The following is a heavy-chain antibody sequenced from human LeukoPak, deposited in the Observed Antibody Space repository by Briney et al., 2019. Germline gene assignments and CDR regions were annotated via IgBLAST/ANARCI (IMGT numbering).Heavy chain of an antibody. V-gene: IGHV1-2*02. CDR3: AREPGIAAAGTDY. J-gene: IGHJ4*02. D-gene: IGHD6-13*01. Sequence: ASVKVSCKASGYTFTGYYMHWVRQAPGQGLEWMGWINPNSGGTNYAQKFQGRVTTTRDTSISTAYMELSRLRSDDTAVYYCAREPGIAAAGTDYWGQGTLVTVSS. CDR2: INPNSGGT. CDR1: GYTFTGYY.